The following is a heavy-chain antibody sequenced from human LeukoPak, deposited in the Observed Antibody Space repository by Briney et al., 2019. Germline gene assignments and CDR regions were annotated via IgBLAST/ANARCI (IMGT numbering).Heavy chain of an antibody. CDR3: ARVMSGSGSKYFDY. Sequence: PGGSLRLSCAASGFTFSSFPMQWVRQVPGKGLEHVSAISSTGETSYYANSVKDRFTISRDNSKNTLHLQMGSLRAEDMAVYYCARVMSGSGSKYFDYWGQGTLVTVSS. J-gene: IGHJ4*02. CDR1: GFTFSSFP. CDR2: ISSTGETS. V-gene: IGHV3-64*01. D-gene: IGHD3-10*01.